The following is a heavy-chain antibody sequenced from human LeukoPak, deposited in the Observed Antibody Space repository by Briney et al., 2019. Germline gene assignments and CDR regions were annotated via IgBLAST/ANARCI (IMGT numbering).Heavy chain of an antibody. Sequence: GESLKISCKGSGYSFNSYWIGWVRQMPGKGLEWMGIIYPGDSDTRYSPSFQGQVTISVDKSISTAYLQWSSLKASDTAMYYCARPGGYGDNSFGFDIWGQGTMVTVSS. CDR3: ARPGGYGDNSFGFDI. J-gene: IGHJ3*02. D-gene: IGHD4-23*01. CDR2: IYPGDSDT. V-gene: IGHV5-51*01. CDR1: GYSFNSYW.